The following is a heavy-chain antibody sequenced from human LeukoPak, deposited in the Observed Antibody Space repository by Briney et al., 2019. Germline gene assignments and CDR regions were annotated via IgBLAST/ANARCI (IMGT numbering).Heavy chain of an antibody. V-gene: IGHV3-21*01. CDR1: GFTFSSYN. Sequence: GGSLRLSCAASGFTFSSYNMNWVRQAPGKGLEWVSFISTSSSYIYYADSVKGRFTISRDNAKNSLYLQMNSLRAEDTAMYYCARDREGFGESYFHYWGQGTLVTVSS. CDR2: ISTSSSYI. D-gene: IGHD3-10*01. J-gene: IGHJ4*02. CDR3: ARDREGFGESYFHY.